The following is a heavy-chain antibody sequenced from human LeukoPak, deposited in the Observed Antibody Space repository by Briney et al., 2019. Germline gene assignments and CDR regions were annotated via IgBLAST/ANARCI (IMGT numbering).Heavy chain of an antibody. CDR3: AGLAQTGIGGRGYAEF. D-gene: IGHD2-2*01. CDR2: IYASGSV. V-gene: IGHV4-39*02. CDR1: GGSISSSRNSHS. J-gene: IGHJ4*02. Sequence: SETLSLTCTVSGGSISSSRNSHSWCWIRQPPGKGLEWIGTIYASGSVYYNPSLSSRVTISVDTSKNHFSLRLPSATAADTAVYYCAGLAQTGIGGRGYAEFWGQGAPVIVSS.